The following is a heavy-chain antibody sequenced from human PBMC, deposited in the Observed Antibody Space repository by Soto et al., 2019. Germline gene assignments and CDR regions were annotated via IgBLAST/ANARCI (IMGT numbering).Heavy chain of an antibody. D-gene: IGHD6-6*01. CDR3: ARDPYYSSSWGWFDP. CDR2: IYHSGST. V-gene: IGHV4-4*02. CDR1: GGSIISSNC. Sequence: ASETLSLTCAVSGGSIISSNCWSVFRQPPGKGLEWIGEIYHSGSTNYNPSLKSRVTISVDKSKNQFSLKLSSVTAADTAVYYCARDPYYSSSWGWFDPWGQGTPVTVSS. J-gene: IGHJ5*02.